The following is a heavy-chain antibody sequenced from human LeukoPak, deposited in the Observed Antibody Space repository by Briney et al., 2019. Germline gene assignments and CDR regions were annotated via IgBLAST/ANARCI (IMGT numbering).Heavy chain of an antibody. Sequence: ASVKVSCKASGYTFTDYAMNWVRQAPGQGLEWMGWIHPNTGNPTYAQAFTGRFVFSLDTSVGTTYLQISSLKAEDTAVYYCARAYQSLGGLSLPDHWGQGTLVTVSS. CDR1: GYTFTDYA. CDR3: ARAYQSLGGLSLPDH. V-gene: IGHV7-4-1*02. D-gene: IGHD3-16*02. J-gene: IGHJ5*02. CDR2: IHPNTGNP.